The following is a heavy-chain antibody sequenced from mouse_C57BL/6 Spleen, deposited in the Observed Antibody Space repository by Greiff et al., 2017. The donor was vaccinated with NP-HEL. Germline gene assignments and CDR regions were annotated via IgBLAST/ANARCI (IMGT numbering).Heavy chain of an antibody. Sequence: EVHLVESGGGLVKPGGSLKLSCAASGFTFSDYGMHWVRQAPEKGLEWVAYISSGSSTIYYADTVKGRFTISRDNAKNNLFLQMTSLRSEETAMYYCARPYDYDKTWFAYWGQGTLVTVSA. J-gene: IGHJ3*01. CDR2: ISSGSSTI. V-gene: IGHV5-17*01. CDR3: ARPYDYDKTWFAY. D-gene: IGHD2-4*01. CDR1: GFTFSDYG.